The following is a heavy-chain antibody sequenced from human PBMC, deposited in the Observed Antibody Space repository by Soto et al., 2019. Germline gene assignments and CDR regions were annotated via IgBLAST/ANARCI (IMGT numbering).Heavy chain of an antibody. CDR3: ARHILSSGWLPIDY. J-gene: IGHJ4*02. CDR2: ISNSGST. CDR1: GGSISSSSYY. V-gene: IGHV4-39*01. D-gene: IGHD6-19*01. Sequence: SETLSLTCTVSGGSISSSSYYWGWIRQPPGKGLEWIGTISNSGSTYYKQSLKGQDSISVDTSKKQLPMKLSSVTAADSVLYYCARHILSSGWLPIDYWGQGTLVTVSS.